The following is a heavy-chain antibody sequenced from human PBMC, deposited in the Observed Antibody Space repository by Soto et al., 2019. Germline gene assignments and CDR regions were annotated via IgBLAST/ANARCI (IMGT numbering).Heavy chain of an antibody. CDR2: IHHSGST. V-gene: IGHV4-34*01. Sequence: SDTLSLTCTAYGESFNGYYWSWIRQPPGKGLEWIGEIHHSGSTNYNPSLKSRVTFSIDTSKRQFSLKVRSVTAADTAVYYCARGKRGSSWYRGEEKYYYYGMDVWGQGSPV. CDR1: GESFNGYY. D-gene: IGHD6-13*01. CDR3: ARGKRGSSWYRGEEKYYYYGMDV. J-gene: IGHJ6*02.